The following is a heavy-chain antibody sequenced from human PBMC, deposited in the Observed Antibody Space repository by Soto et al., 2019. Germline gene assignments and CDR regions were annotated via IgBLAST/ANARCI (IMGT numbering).Heavy chain of an antibody. V-gene: IGHV4-59*08. Sequence: SETLSLTCTVSGGSISSYYWSWIRQPPGKGLEWIGYIYYSGSTNYNPSLKSRVTISVDTSKNQFSLKLSSVTAADTAVYYCAITQDGHRAGFDYWGQGTLVTVSS. J-gene: IGHJ4*02. CDR1: GGSISSYY. D-gene: IGHD2-15*01. CDR3: AITQDGHRAGFDY. CDR2: IYYSGST.